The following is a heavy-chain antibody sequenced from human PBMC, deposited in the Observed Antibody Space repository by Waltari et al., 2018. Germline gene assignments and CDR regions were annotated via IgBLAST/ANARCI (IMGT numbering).Heavy chain of an antibody. CDR1: GLTFSRYW. D-gene: IGHD5-18*01. V-gene: IGHV3-7*01. CDR2: IKQDGSEK. CDR3: ARDPMAYSYVPWYFDY. Sequence: EVQLVESGGGLVQSGGSLRRSCTGHGLTFSRYWNTWVRQAPGKGLEWVANIKQDGSEKYYVDSVKGRFTISRDNAKNSLYLQMNSLRAEDTAVYYCARDPMAYSYVPWYFDYWGQGALVTVSS. J-gene: IGHJ4*02.